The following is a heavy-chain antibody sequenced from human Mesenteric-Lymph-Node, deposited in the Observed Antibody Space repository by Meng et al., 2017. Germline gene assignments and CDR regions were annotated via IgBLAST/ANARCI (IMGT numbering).Heavy chain of an antibody. CDR3: ARTGCSSSSCYDY. CDR1: GYSFTTYA. CDR2: INAGNGNT. D-gene: IGHD2-2*01. J-gene: IGHJ4*02. Sequence: VQLWWVGAGVKKPGASVKVSCKASGYSFTTYAMHWVRQAPGQRLEWMGWINAGNGNTKYSEKFQSRVTITRDTAASTAYMELSSLRSEDTAVYYCARTGCSSSSCYDYWGQGTLVTVSS. V-gene: IGHV1-3*01.